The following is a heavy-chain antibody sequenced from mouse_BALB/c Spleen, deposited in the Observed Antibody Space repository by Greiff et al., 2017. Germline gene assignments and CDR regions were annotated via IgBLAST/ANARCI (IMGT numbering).Heavy chain of an antibody. CDR1: GYTFTSYW. CDR2: INPSTGYT. Sequence: QVQLKESGAELAKPGASVKMSCKASGYTFTSYWMHWVKQRPGQGLEWIGYINPSTGYTEYNQKFKDKATLTADKSSSTAYMQLSSLTSEDSAVYYCARCDYDDYYAMDYWGQGTSVTVSS. CDR3: ARCDYDDYYAMDY. J-gene: IGHJ4*01. D-gene: IGHD2-4*01. V-gene: IGHV1-7*01.